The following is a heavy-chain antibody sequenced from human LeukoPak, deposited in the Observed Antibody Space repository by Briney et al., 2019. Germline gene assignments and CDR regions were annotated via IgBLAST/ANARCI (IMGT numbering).Heavy chain of an antibody. Sequence: GGSLRHSCAASGFTFSDYSMNWVRQAPGKGLEWISYIGIDSGNTNYADSVKGRFTISGDKAKNSLYLQMNSLRVEDTAVYYCARDYKYAFDNWGQGTLVTVSS. V-gene: IGHV3-48*01. CDR3: ARDYKYAFDN. D-gene: IGHD5-24*01. J-gene: IGHJ4*02. CDR2: IGIDSGNT. CDR1: GFTFSDYS.